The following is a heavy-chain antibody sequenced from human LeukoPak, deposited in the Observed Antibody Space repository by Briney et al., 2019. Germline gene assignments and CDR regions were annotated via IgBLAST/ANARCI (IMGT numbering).Heavy chain of an antibody. CDR1: GFTFSSYA. J-gene: IGHJ4*02. CDR2: ISYDGSNK. CDR3: ARDSYSGSYLFNY. Sequence: GGSLRLSCAASGFTFSSYAMHWVRQAPGKGLEWVAVISYDGSNKYYADSVKGRFTISRDNCKNTLYLQMNSLRAEDTAVCYCARDSYSGSYLFNYWGQGTLVTVSS. V-gene: IGHV3-30-3*01. D-gene: IGHD1-26*01.